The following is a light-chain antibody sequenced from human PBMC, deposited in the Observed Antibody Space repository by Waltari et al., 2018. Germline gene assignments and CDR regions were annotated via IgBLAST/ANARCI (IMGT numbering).Light chain of an antibody. V-gene: IGLV3-25*03. CDR1: ALPKQF. Sequence: SFELTQPPSVSVSPGQTASITCSGDALPKQFAYWYQKKPGQAPVLIIYKDSERPSGVPERVSGSTSGTTVTLTISGVQAEDEADYFCQSADYTHTVFGGGTKLTVL. J-gene: IGLJ3*02. CDR3: QSADYTHTV. CDR2: KDS.